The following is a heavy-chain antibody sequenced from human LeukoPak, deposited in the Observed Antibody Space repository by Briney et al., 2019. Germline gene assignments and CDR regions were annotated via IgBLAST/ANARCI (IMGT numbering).Heavy chain of an antibody. CDR1: GGSISSHY. CDR2: IYYTGTT. J-gene: IGHJ5*02. V-gene: IGHV4-59*11. Sequence: PSETLSLTCTVSGGSISSHYWSWIRQPPGKGLEWIGYIYYTGTTNYNSSLKGRLTISIDTSKNQFSLKLSSVTAADTAVYYCARGTPYDFWSGYYTPQFDPWGQGTLVTVSS. D-gene: IGHD3-3*01. CDR3: ARGTPYDFWSGYYTPQFDP.